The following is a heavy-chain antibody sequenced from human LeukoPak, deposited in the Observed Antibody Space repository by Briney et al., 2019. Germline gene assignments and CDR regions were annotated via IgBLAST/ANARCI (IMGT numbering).Heavy chain of an antibody. J-gene: IGHJ5*02. Sequence: SETLSLTCSVSGASISISSYYWNWMRQPAGKGLEWIGRIHTSGSTNYNPPLKSRVTMSIDTSKNQFSLELTSVTAADTAVYYCARAHLGFDPWGQGALVTVSS. V-gene: IGHV4-4*07. CDR1: GASISISSYY. CDR3: ARAHLGFDP. CDR2: IHTSGST. D-gene: IGHD3-16*01.